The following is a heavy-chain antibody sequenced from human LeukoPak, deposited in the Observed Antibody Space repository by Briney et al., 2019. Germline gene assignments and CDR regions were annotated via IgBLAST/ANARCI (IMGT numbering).Heavy chain of an antibody. CDR1: GFTFSSYS. Sequence: SGGSLRLPCAASGFTFSSYSMNWVRQAPGKGLEWVSSISSSSSYIYYADSVKGRFTISRDNAKNSLYLQMNSLRAEDTAVYYCARDPDVAAAGTNWGQGTLVTVSS. CDR2: ISSSSSYI. J-gene: IGHJ4*02. V-gene: IGHV3-21*01. CDR3: ARDPDVAAAGTN. D-gene: IGHD6-13*01.